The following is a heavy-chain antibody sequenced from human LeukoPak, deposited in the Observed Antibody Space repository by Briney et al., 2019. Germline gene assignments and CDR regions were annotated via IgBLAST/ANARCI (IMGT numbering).Heavy chain of an antibody. V-gene: IGHV3-21*01. Sequence: PGGSLRLSCAASGFTFSTYWMHWVRQAPGKGLEWVSSISSSSSYIYYADSVKGRFTISRDNAKNSLYLQMNSLRAEDTAVYYCARGSGPRDGYCSGGSCYRHRRLFDYWGQGTLVTVSS. D-gene: IGHD2-15*01. J-gene: IGHJ4*02. CDR2: ISSSSSYI. CDR1: GFTFSTYW. CDR3: ARGSGPRDGYCSGGSCYRHRRLFDY.